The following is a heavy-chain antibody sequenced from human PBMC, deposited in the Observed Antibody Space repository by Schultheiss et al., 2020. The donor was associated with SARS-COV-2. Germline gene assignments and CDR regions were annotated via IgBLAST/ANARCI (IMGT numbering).Heavy chain of an antibody. J-gene: IGHJ6*02. Sequence: SETLSLTCTVSGDSISNYYWSWIRQPPGKGLEWIGYIYYSGSTNYNPSLKSRVTISVDTSKNQFSLKLSSVTAADTAVYYCARASPARRLEYQLLVDGMDVWGQGTTVTVSS. D-gene: IGHD2-2*01. CDR2: IYYSGST. CDR3: ARASPARRLEYQLLVDGMDV. V-gene: IGHV4-59*01. CDR1: GDSISNYY.